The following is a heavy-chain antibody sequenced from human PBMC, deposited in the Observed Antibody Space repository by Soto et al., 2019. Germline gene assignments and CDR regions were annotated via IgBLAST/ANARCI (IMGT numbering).Heavy chain of an antibody. Sequence: QVQLVQSGAEVKKPGASVKVSCKASGYTFTSYGISWVRQAPGQGLEWMGWISAYNGNTNYAQKLQGRVTMTTDTPASTAYIELRSLRPDDTAVYYCARAEMARGRSHHDYWGQGTLVTVCS. CDR2: ISAYNGNT. CDR3: ARAEMARGRSHHDY. V-gene: IGHV1-18*01. J-gene: IGHJ4*02. D-gene: IGHD2-15*01. CDR1: GYTFTSYG.